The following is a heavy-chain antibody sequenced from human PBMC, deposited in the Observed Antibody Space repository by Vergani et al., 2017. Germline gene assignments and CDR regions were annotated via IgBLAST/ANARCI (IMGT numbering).Heavy chain of an antibody. CDR1: GYTLTDYY. CDR3: ARFQTGGGYGMDV. CDR2: IHPNSGGT. V-gene: IGHV1-2*02. Sequence: QVQLVQSGAEVKKPGASVKVFCKASGYTLTDYYIHWVRQAPGQGLEWMGWIHPNSGGTNFAQKFQDRVTMTRDTSISTIYMELTRLRFDDTDVYYCARFQTGGGYGMDVWGQGTTVTVSS. D-gene: IGHD2-8*02. J-gene: IGHJ6*02.